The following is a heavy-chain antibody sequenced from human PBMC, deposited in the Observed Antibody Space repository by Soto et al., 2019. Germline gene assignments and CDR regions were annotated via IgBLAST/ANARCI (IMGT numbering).Heavy chain of an antibody. CDR3: YRGGDSSGYYSPAY. CDR1: GFTFSNAW. CDR2: IRSKADGGTT. Sequence: PGGSLRLSCAASGFTFSNAWMNWVRQAPGKGLEWVGFIRSKADGGTTDYAASVKGRFTISRDDSKSIAYLQMNSLKTEDTAVYYCYRGGDSSGYYSPAYWGQGTLVTVSS. J-gene: IGHJ4*02. D-gene: IGHD3-22*01. V-gene: IGHV3-15*07.